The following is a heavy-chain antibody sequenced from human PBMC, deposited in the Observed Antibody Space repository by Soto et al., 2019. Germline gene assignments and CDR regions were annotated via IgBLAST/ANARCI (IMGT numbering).Heavy chain of an antibody. J-gene: IGHJ5*01. D-gene: IGHD4-4*01. V-gene: IGHV3-48*01. CDR1: GFTLRSYK. CDR3: ARVGAVSDTEASDS. Sequence: EVQLVESGGGVVQPGGSLRLSYAASGFTLRSYKMNWVRQAPGKGLEWIAYISSSSNTIHYADSVKGRFTISTDNVKNSLDLQMNSLRVEDTAMYYCARVGAVSDTEASDSWGQGTLVTVSS. CDR2: ISSSSNTI.